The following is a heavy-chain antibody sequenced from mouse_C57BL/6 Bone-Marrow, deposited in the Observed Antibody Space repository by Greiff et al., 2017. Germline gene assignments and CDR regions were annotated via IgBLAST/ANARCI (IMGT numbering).Heavy chain of an antibody. J-gene: IGHJ2*01. V-gene: IGHV1-64*01. D-gene: IGHD1-1*01. CDR3: AKSAYYCGSSYD. CDR1: GYTFTSYW. CDR2: IHPNSGST. Sequence: QVQLQQPGAELVKPGASVKLSCKASGYTFTSYWMHWVKQRPGQGLEWIGMIHPNSGSTNYNEKFKSKATLTVDKSSSTAYMQLSSLTSEDSAVYYCAKSAYYCGSSYDWGQGTTLTVSS.